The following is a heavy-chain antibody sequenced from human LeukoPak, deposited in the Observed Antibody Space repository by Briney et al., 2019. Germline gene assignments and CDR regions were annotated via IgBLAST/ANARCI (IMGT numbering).Heavy chain of an antibody. Sequence: GGSLRLSCAASGFTFSSYSMNWVRQAPGKGLEWVSSISSSSSYIYYADSVKGRFTISRDNSKNTLYLQMNSLRAEDTAVYYCAKDQDNWNYVYHYWGQGTLVTVSS. CDR1: GFTFSSYS. CDR3: AKDQDNWNYVYHY. CDR2: ISSSSSYI. D-gene: IGHD1-7*01. V-gene: IGHV3-21*04. J-gene: IGHJ4*02.